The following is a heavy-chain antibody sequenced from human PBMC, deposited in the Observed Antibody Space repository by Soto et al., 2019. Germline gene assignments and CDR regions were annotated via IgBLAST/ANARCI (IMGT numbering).Heavy chain of an antibody. Sequence: SLTCAVAGGSISSGGYSWSWIRQPPGKGLEWIGYIYHSGSTYYNPSLKSRVTISVDRSKNQFSLKLSSVPAADTAAYSCARLNFRMNWFDPWGQGTLVTASS. CDR3: ARLNFRMNWFDP. CDR2: IYHSGST. J-gene: IGHJ5*02. V-gene: IGHV4-30-2*01. CDR1: GGSISSGGYS.